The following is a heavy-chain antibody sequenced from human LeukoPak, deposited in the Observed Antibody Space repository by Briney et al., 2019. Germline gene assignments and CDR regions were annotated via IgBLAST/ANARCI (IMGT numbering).Heavy chain of an antibody. Sequence: SETLSLTCTVSGYSISSGFYWGWIRPSPGKGLEWVGGISHTGSAYYNPSLKSRVTISVDTSKNQFSLKLNSVTAADTALYYCARQTAVATSYFDYWGQGTLVTVSS. CDR3: ARQTAVATSYFDY. V-gene: IGHV4-38-2*02. J-gene: IGHJ4*02. CDR1: GYSISSGFY. CDR2: ISHTGSA. D-gene: IGHD5-12*01.